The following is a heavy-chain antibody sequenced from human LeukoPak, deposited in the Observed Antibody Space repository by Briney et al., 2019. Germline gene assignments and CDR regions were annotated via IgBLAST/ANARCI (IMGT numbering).Heavy chain of an antibody. Sequence: GGSLRLSCAASGFTFSSYAMSWVRQAPGKGLEWVSAISGSGGSTYYADSVKGRFTISRDNSKNTLYLQMNSLRAEDTAVYYCAKAFSYSSRPYYFDYWGQGTLVTVSS. CDR2: ISGSGGST. V-gene: IGHV3-23*01. CDR3: AKAFSYSSRPYYFDY. CDR1: GFTFSSYA. D-gene: IGHD6-13*01. J-gene: IGHJ4*02.